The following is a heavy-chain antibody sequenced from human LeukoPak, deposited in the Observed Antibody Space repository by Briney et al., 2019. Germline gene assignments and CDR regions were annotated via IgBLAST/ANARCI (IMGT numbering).Heavy chain of an antibody. CDR1: GYTLTELS. J-gene: IGHJ4*02. V-gene: IGHV1-24*01. D-gene: IGHD3-10*01. Sequence: ASVKVSCKVSGYTLTELSMHWVRQAPGKGLEWMGGFDPEDGETIYAQKFQGRVTMTEDTSTDTAYMELSSLRSEDTAVYYCASAPSYYGSGSYPYWGQGTLVTVSS. CDR2: FDPEDGET. CDR3: ASAPSYYGSGSYPY.